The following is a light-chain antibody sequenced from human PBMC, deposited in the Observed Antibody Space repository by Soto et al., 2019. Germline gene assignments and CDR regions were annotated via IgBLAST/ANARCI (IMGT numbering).Light chain of an antibody. J-gene: IGKJ1*01. CDR1: QSVSSSY. CDR3: QQCGSSPWT. CDR2: GAS. V-gene: IGKV3-20*01. Sequence: EIVFTQSPGTLSLSPGERATLSCRASQSVSSSYLAWYQQKPGQAPRLLIYGASSRATGIPDRFSGSGSGTDFTLTISRLEPDDFAVYYCQQCGSSPWTFGQGTKVDIK.